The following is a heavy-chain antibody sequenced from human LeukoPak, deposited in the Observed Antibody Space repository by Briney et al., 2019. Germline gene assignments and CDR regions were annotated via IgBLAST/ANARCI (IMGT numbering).Heavy chain of an antibody. D-gene: IGHD6-19*01. J-gene: IGHJ4*02. V-gene: IGHV4-34*01. CDR3: ARTWYSNGRRPYDY. CDR2: INHSGST. CDR1: GGSFSGYY. Sequence: PSETLSLTCAVYGGSFSGYYWSWIRQPPGKGLEWIGEINHSGSTNYNPSLKSRVTISVDTSKNQFSLKLSSVTAADTAVYYCARTWYSNGRRPYDYWGQGTLVTVSS.